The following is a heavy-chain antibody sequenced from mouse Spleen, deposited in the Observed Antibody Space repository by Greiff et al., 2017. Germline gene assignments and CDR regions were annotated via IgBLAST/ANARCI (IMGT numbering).Heavy chain of an antibody. Sequence: EVQVVESEGGLVQPGSSMKLSCTASGFTFSDYYMAWVRQVPEKGLEWVANINYDGSSTYYLDSLKSRFIISRDNAKNILYLQMSSLKSEDTATYYCARAGSSGYVGFDYWGQGTTLTVSS. CDR3: ARAGSSGYVGFDY. CDR1: GFTFSDYY. V-gene: IGHV5-16*01. J-gene: IGHJ2*01. CDR2: INYDGSST. D-gene: IGHD3-2*02.